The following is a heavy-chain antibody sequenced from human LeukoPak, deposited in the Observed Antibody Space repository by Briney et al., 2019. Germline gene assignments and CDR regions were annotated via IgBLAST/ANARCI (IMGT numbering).Heavy chain of an antibody. CDR3: ARNSGDF. CDR2: IYSSGNT. CDR1: GGSISDFY. Sequence: SETLSLTCSVSGGSISDFYWSWVRQPAGKGLEWIGRIYSSGNTNYNPSLKSRVTMSLDASKNQFSLKLSSVTAADTAVYYCARNSGDFWGQGTLVTVSS. D-gene: IGHD4-23*01. V-gene: IGHV4-4*07. J-gene: IGHJ4*02.